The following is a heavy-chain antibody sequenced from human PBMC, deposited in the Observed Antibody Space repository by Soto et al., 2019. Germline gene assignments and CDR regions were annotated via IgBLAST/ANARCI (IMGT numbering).Heavy chain of an antibody. V-gene: IGHV1-8*02. CDR3: ARGGDFGVVIQYYYAMDV. CDR1: GYSFTSYD. Sequence: QVQLVQSGAEVKKPGASVKVSCKASGYSFTSYDINWVRQATGQGLEWLGWMNPNSGNTNYARKSQGRRPQTRNTSISAAHRELSSLRSDDTAVYYCARGGDFGVVIQYYYAMDVWGQGTTVTVSS. J-gene: IGHJ6*02. D-gene: IGHD3-3*01. CDR2: MNPNSGNT.